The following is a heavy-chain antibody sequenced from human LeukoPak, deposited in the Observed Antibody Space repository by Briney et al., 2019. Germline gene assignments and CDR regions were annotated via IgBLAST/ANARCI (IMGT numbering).Heavy chain of an antibody. Sequence: GGSLRLSCAASGFTFSSYAMSWVRQAPGKGLEWVSAISGSGGSTYYADSVKGRFTISRDNSKNTLYLLMNSLRAENTAVYYCAKAPLLWFGESRFDYWGQGTLVTVSS. CDR3: AKAPLLWFGESRFDY. CDR1: GFTFSSYA. CDR2: ISGSGGST. D-gene: IGHD3-10*01. J-gene: IGHJ4*02. V-gene: IGHV3-23*01.